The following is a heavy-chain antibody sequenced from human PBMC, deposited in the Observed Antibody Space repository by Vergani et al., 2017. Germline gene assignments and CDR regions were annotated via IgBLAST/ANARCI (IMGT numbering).Heavy chain of an antibody. Sequence: EVQLVESGGDLAQPGGSLTLSCVAYGLVFSDYTMSWVRQAPGRGLEWVASISGSATGVVTSVADPVKGRVTSFRYNSKNYLYLQKNSLRAEDTALYYCARERNAYYDFWSGYYTQYCFDYGGQGTLVTVSS. V-gene: IGHV3-23*04. CDR2: ISGSATGVVT. CDR1: GLVFSDYT. CDR3: ARERNAYYDFWSGYYTQYCFDY. D-gene: IGHD3-3*01. J-gene: IGHJ4*02.